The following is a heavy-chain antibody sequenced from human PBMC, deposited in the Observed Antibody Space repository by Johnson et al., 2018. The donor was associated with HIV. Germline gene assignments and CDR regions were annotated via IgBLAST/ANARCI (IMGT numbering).Heavy chain of an antibody. CDR2: VSSGGTS. CDR3: ARWGTVTTDAFDI. Sequence: LVESGGGLVQPGGSLRLSCAASGFTVSSNYMSWVRQAPGKVPEWLSVVSSGGTSYYADSVRGRFTVSRDNSKNSLYLQMNSLRAGDTAVYYCARWGTVTTDAFDIWGQGTMVTVSS. V-gene: IGHV3-66*01. D-gene: IGHD4-17*01. CDR1: GFTVSSNY. J-gene: IGHJ3*02.